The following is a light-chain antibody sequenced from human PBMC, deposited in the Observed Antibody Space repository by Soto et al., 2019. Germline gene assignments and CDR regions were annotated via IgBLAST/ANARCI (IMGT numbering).Light chain of an antibody. CDR1: GSDIGANNY. V-gene: IGLV2-14*01. CDR2: GVT. Sequence: QSALTQPASVSGSPGQSITISCTGTGSDIGANNYVSWYQQHPGKAPKLIIYGVTHRPSGVSTRFSASKSAYTASLTISGLQAEDEADYYCSSVTTRYFYVFGPGTKVTVL. CDR3: SSVTTRYFYV. J-gene: IGLJ1*01.